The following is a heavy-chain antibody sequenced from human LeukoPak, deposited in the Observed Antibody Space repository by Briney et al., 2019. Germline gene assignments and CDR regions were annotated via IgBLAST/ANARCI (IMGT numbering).Heavy chain of an antibody. CDR3: AKAYSSGLYTPPTDAFDI. Sequence: GGSLRLSCAASGFTFSSYAMSWVRQAPGEGLDWVSGICGSGSSTFSADSVKGRFTVSRDNSKNTLYLQMNSLRAEDTAVYYCAKAYSSGLYTPPTDAFDIWGQGTMVTVSS. D-gene: IGHD6-19*01. CDR2: ICGSGSST. CDR1: GFTFSSYA. J-gene: IGHJ3*02. V-gene: IGHV3-23*01.